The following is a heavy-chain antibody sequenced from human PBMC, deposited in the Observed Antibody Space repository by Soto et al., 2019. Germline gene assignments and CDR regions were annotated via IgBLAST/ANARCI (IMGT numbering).Heavy chain of an antibody. J-gene: IGHJ6*03. CDR1: VGTFSSYA. V-gene: IGHV1-8*02. Sequence: ASVKVSCKASVGTFSSYAINWVRQAIGQGLEWMGWMNPNSGNTGYAQKFQGRVTMTRNTSISTAYMELSSLRSEDTAVYYCAAAATSSWYYYMDVWGKGTTVTVSS. CDR2: MNPNSGNT. CDR3: AAAATSSWYYYMDV. D-gene: IGHD2-15*01.